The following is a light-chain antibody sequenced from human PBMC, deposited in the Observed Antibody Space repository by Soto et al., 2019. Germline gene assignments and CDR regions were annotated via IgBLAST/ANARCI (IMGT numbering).Light chain of an antibody. Sequence: EIVLTQSPATLSLSPGERATLSCRASQSVSGSLVWYQQKPGQAPRLLIYDTSNRATGIPARFSGSGSGTDFTLTISRLEPEDFAVYFCQQYGSSPRTFGQGTKVDIK. CDR3: QQYGSSPRT. CDR1: QSVSGS. V-gene: IGKV3-20*01. CDR2: DTS. J-gene: IGKJ1*01.